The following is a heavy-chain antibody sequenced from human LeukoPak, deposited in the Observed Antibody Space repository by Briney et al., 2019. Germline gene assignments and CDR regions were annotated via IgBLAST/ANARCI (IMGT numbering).Heavy chain of an antibody. J-gene: IGHJ6*02. CDR3: ARAREYCSGRTCYHYYGMDV. CDR2: ISSSSDM. V-gene: IGHV3-69-1*01. D-gene: IGHD2-15*01. Sequence: GGSLRLSCAASGFTFSDYSMKWVRQAPGKGLEWVSFISSSSDMNYADSVKGRFTISRDNANNSLYLQMNSLRAEDTAVYYCARAREYCSGRTCYHYYGMDVWGQGTTVTVSS. CDR1: GFTFSDYS.